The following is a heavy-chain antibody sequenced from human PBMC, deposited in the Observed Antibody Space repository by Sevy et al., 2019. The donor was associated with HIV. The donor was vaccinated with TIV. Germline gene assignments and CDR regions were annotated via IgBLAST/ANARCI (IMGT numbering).Heavy chain of an antibody. Sequence: GGSLRLSCAASGFTFSNYAMHWVRQAPGKGLEWVAVISYDGSNKYYADSVKGRFTISRDNSKNTLHLQMNSLRAEDTAVYYCARVDEQRWLRLYYFDYWGQGTLVTVSS. D-gene: IGHD5-12*01. CDR2: ISYDGSNK. V-gene: IGHV3-30*04. CDR3: ARVDEQRWLRLYYFDY. CDR1: GFTFSNYA. J-gene: IGHJ4*02.